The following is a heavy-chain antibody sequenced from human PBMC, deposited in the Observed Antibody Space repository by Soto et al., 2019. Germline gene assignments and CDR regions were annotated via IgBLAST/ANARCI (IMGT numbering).Heavy chain of an antibody. V-gene: IGHV3-23*01. D-gene: IGHD3-9*01. CDR3: AKVLTGYYYYFEN. CDR1: GFTFSSYA. Sequence: RRLSCAASGFTFSSYAMVWVRQAPGKGLEWVSGVGASGYNTYYADSVKGRFTVSRDNSKNTVYLQISSLTAEDTALYYCAKVLTGYYYYFENWGQGTLVTVSS. J-gene: IGHJ4*02. CDR2: VGASGYNT.